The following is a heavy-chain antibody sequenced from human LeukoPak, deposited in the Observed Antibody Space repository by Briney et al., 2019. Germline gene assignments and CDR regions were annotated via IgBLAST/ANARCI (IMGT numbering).Heavy chain of an antibody. CDR3: AREGEESFDY. Sequence: PSETLSLTCTVSGGSISSYYWSWIRQLPGKGLEWIGYIYYSGSTNYNPSLKSRVTISVDTSKNQFSLKLSSVTAADTAVYYCAREGEESFDYWGQGTLVTVSS. CDR1: GGSISSYY. CDR2: IYYSGST. J-gene: IGHJ4*02. D-gene: IGHD3-16*01. V-gene: IGHV4-59*01.